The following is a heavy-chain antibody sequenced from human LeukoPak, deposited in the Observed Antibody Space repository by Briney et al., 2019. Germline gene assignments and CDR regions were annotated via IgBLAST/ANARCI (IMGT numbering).Heavy chain of an antibody. Sequence: SETLSLTCAVYGGSFSGYYWSWIRQPPGKGLEWIGEINHSGSTNYNPSLKSRVTISVDTSKNQFSLKLSSVTAADTAVHYCARNENSSGWYGDYWGQGTLVTVSS. CDR1: GGSFSGYY. V-gene: IGHV4-34*01. CDR2: INHSGST. CDR3: ARNENSSGWYGDY. J-gene: IGHJ4*02. D-gene: IGHD6-19*01.